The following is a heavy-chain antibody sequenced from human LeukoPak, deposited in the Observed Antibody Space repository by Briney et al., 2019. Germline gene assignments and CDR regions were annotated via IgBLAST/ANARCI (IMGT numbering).Heavy chain of an antibody. D-gene: IGHD5-18*01. CDR1: GYFFNSYW. CDR3: ARGMDTAMEGFDY. V-gene: IGHV5-51*01. CDR2: IYPGDSDT. Sequence: GESLKISCKGSGYFFNSYWIGWVRQMPGKGLEWMGIIYPGDSDTRYSPSFQGQVTISADKSISTAYLQWSSLKASDTAMYYCARGMDTAMEGFDYWGQGTLVTVSS. J-gene: IGHJ4*02.